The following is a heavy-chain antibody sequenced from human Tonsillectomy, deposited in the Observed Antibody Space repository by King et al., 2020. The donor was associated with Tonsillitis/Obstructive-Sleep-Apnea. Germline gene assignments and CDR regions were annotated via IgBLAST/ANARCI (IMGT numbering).Heavy chain of an antibody. D-gene: IGHD1-26*01. CDR2: ISSSGSTI. CDR3: ARDSLVWYFDL. CDR1: GCTFSSYE. V-gene: IGHV3-48*03. Sequence: VQLVESGGGLVKPGGSLRLSCAASGCTFSSYEMNWVRQAPGKGLEWVSYISSSGSTIYYADSVKGLFTISRDNAKNSLYLPMNDMRAEDTAVYYCARDSLVWYFDLWGRGTLVSVSS. J-gene: IGHJ2*01.